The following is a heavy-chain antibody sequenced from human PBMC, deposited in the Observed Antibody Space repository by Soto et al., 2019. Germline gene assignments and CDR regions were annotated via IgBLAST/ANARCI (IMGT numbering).Heavy chain of an antibody. Sequence: QVQLVQSGAEVKKPGASVKVSCKAPRYIFTAHFIHWVRQAPGQGLEWMGWINPNNGATHYGLSFQGRVTMTRDTAISTAYMELSSVRSDDTAVYYCASHDPGARVDPWGQGTLVIVSS. D-gene: IGHD1-1*01. CDR1: RYIFTAHF. J-gene: IGHJ5*02. CDR3: ASHDPGARVDP. V-gene: IGHV1-2*02. CDR2: INPNNGAT.